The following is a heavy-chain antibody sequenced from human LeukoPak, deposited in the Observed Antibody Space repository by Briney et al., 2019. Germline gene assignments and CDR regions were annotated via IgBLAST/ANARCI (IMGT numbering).Heavy chain of an antibody. V-gene: IGHV1-69*13. CDR2: IIPIFGTA. Sequence: ASVKVSCKASGGTFSSYAISWVRQAPGQGLEWMGGIIPIFGTANYAQKFQGRVTMTADESTSTAYMKLNSLRSEDTAVYYCARGGSGSYSDYYYYYMDVWRQGTPVTVS. D-gene: IGHD3-10*01. CDR3: ARGGSGSYSDYYYYYMDV. CDR1: GGTFSSYA. J-gene: IGHJ6*03.